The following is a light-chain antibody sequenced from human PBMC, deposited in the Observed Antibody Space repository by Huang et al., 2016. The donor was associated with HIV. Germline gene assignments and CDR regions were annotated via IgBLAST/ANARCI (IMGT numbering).Light chain of an antibody. V-gene: IGKV1-39*01. CDR1: HNINNF. CDR3: QPSFTTVPYT. CDR2: VVS. J-gene: IGKJ2*01. Sequence: IEMTQYPSSLSASVGDRVIITCRASHNINNFLKWNQQRVGEAPQLIISVVSNLRNGVTLRFSGGKSGTNFTLTINNLQPEDFATYYCQPSFTTVPYTFAQGAKLEIK.